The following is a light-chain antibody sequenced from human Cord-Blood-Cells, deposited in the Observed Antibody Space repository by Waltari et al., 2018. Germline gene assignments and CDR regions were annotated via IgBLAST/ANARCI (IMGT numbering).Light chain of an antibody. CDR3: KRYNTGLRPP. Sequence: EIVMTQSPATLSVSPGERATLSCRASQSVSSNLAWYQQKPGQAPRLLIYGASTRATGIPASFMGRGSGTESTFTIGSFKFENLPFISVKRYNTGLRPPFGGGTRWRSN. CDR1: QSVSSN. CDR2: GAS. V-gene: IGKV3-15*01. J-gene: IGKJ4*01.